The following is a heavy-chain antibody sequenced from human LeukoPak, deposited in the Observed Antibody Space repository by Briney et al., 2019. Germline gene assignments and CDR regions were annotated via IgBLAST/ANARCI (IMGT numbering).Heavy chain of an antibody. V-gene: IGHV4-34*01. J-gene: IGHJ6*03. CDR2: INHSGST. D-gene: IGHD4-11*01. CDR1: GGSFSGYY. CDR3: ARLGSVYSNYRRSRNYYYYYYMDV. Sequence: PSETLSLTCAVYGGSFSGYYWSWIRQPPGKGLEWIGEINHSGSTNYNPSLKSRVTISVDTSKNQFSLKLSSVTAADTAVYYCARLGSVYSNYRRSRNYYYYYYMDVWGKGTTVTVSS.